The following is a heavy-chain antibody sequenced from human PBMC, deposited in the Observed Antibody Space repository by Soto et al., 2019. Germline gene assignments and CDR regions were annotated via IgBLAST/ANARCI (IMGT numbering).Heavy chain of an antibody. CDR1: GFPFSSYE. J-gene: IGHJ5*02. CDR2: IYHSGSA. Sequence: VQLVESGGVLVQPGESLRLSCAASGFPFSSYEMNWVRQAPGKGLEWIGYIYHSGSAYYNPSLKSRLKMSVDTSKNQFSPNLTSVTAADTAVYYCARDENWGYVWIDPWSPGTLVTVSS. CDR3: ARDENWGYVWIDP. D-gene: IGHD7-27*01. V-gene: IGHV4-31*02.